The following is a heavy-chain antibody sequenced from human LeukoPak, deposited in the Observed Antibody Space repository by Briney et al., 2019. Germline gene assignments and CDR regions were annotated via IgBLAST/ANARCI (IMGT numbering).Heavy chain of an antibody. D-gene: IGHD1-1*01. Sequence: SVKVSCKASGGTLSSYAISWVRQAPGQGLEWMGGIIPIFGTANYAQKFQGRVTITADESTSTAYMELSSLRSEDTAVYYCARGPSTGTTYWDRLAYYFDYWGQGTLVTVSS. J-gene: IGHJ4*02. V-gene: IGHV1-69*13. CDR3: ARGPSTGTTYWDRLAYYFDY. CDR1: GGTLSSYA. CDR2: IIPIFGTA.